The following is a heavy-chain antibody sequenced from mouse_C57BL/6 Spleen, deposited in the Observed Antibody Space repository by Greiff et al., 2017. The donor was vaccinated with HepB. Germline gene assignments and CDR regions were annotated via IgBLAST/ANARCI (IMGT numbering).Heavy chain of an antibody. J-gene: IGHJ2*01. D-gene: IGHD1-1*01. CDR3: ARGDYYGTPLGY. Sequence: QVQLKESGAELVRPGTSVSVSCKASGYAFTNYLIEWVKQRPGQGLEWIGVLNPGSGGTNYNEKFKGKATLTADKSSSTAYMQLSSLTSEDSAVDFCARGDYYGTPLGYWGQGTTLTVSS. V-gene: IGHV1-54*01. CDR2: LNPGSGGT. CDR1: GYAFTNYL.